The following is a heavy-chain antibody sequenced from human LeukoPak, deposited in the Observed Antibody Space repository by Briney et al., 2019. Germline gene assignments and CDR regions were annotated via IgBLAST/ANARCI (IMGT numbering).Heavy chain of an antibody. Sequence: SETLSLTCTVSGGSISSGDYYWSWIRQPPGKGLEWIGYIYYSGSTYYNPSLKSRVTISVDTSKNQFSLKLSSVTAADTAVYYCARVKSQYYSWDWFDPWGQGTLVTVSS. CDR3: ARVKSQYYSWDWFDP. J-gene: IGHJ5*02. V-gene: IGHV4-30-4*01. D-gene: IGHD3-16*01. CDR2: IYYSGST. CDR1: GGSISSGDYY.